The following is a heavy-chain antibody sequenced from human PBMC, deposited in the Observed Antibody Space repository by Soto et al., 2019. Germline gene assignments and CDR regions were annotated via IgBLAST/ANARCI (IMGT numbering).Heavy chain of an antibody. CDR1: GFTFSSYA. V-gene: IGHV3-30-3*01. CDR2: ISYDGSNK. Sequence: GGSLRLSCAASGFTFSSYAMHWVRQAPGKGLEWVAVISYDGSNKYYADSVKGRFTISRDNSKNTLYLQMNSLRAEDTAVYYCARDQGGGNGMDYYYGMDVWGQGTTVTVSS. D-gene: IGHD2-15*01. J-gene: IGHJ6*02. CDR3: ARDQGGGNGMDYYYGMDV.